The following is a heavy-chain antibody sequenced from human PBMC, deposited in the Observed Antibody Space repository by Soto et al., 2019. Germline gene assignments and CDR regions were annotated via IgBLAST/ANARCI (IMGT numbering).Heavy chain of an antibody. Sequence: QVQLVESGGGVVQPGRSLRLSCAASGFTFSSYGMHWVRQAPGKGLEWVAVIWYDGSNKYYADSVKGQFTISRDNSKNTLYLQMNSLRAEDTAVYYCAREFGDVVDYWGQGTLVTVSS. J-gene: IGHJ4*02. CDR3: AREFGDVVDY. CDR1: GFTFSSYG. CDR2: IWYDGSNK. D-gene: IGHD3-10*01. V-gene: IGHV3-33*01.